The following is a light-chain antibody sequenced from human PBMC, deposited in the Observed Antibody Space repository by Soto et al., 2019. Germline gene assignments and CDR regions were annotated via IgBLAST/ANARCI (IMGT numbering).Light chain of an antibody. CDR2: KAS. CDR3: HQYNGYSYT. CDR1: QSIDSW. Sequence: DIQMTQSPSTLSASVGDRVTITCRANQSIDSWLAWFQQKPGKAPKLLIYKASNLESEVPSRFSGSGSGTEFTLTISSLQPDDFATYYCHQYNGYSYTFGQGTKLEIK. V-gene: IGKV1-5*03. J-gene: IGKJ2*01.